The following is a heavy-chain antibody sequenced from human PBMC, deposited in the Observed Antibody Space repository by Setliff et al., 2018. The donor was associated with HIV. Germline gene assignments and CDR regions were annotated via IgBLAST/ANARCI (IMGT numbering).Heavy chain of an antibody. CDR3: AKGAGFYGDYTFDH. Sequence: SETLSLTCTVSGPSINIHYWSWIRQSPGKGFEWIGYIYSTGSTNYNPSLQSRVTISMVSSRNQFSLKVTSVTAADTAVYYCAKGAGFYGDYTFDHWGQGRQVTVSS. CDR2: IYSTGST. J-gene: IGHJ4*02. V-gene: IGHV4-59*11. D-gene: IGHD4-17*01. CDR1: GPSINIHY.